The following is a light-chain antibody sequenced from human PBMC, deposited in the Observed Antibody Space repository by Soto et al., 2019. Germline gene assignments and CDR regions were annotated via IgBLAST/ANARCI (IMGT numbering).Light chain of an antibody. Sequence: QSVLTQPPSASGTPGQRVTISCSGSSSNIGSNTVNWYQQLPGTAPKLLIYSNYQRPSGVPDRFSGSKSGTSASLAISGLQSEDEADYYCAAWDDSLNGRVFGGGTKVTVL. CDR1: SSNIGSNT. V-gene: IGLV1-44*01. CDR3: AAWDDSLNGRV. J-gene: IGLJ2*01. CDR2: SNY.